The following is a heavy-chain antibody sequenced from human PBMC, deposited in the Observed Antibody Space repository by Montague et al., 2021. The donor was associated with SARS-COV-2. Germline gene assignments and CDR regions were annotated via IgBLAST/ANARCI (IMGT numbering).Heavy chain of an antibody. CDR2: IRQSGRT. Sequence: SETRSLTCAVYGGSFGDDHWSWIRQPPGKGLEWIGNIRQSGRTNXNPSLKSRVTISVDTSKNQFSLKLTSVTVADTGLYFCARGHLSVSMIVVVFTSASYYFDYWGQGAQVTVSS. J-gene: IGHJ4*02. V-gene: IGHV4-34*01. D-gene: IGHD3-22*01. CDR3: ARGHLSVSMIVVVFTSASYYFDY. CDR1: GGSFGDDH.